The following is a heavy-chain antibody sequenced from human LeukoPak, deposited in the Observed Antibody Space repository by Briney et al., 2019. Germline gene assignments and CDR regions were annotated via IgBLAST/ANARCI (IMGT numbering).Heavy chain of an antibody. D-gene: IGHD3-10*01. J-gene: IGHJ4*02. Sequence: GESLKISCKGSGYSFTSYWIGWVRQMPGKGLEWMGIIYPGDSDTRYSPSFQGQVIISADKSISTAYLQWSSLKASDTAMYYCARHPYYYGSGSYFYPADYWGQGTLVTVSS. CDR1: GYSFTSYW. CDR2: IYPGDSDT. CDR3: ARHPYYYGSGSYFYPADY. V-gene: IGHV5-51*01.